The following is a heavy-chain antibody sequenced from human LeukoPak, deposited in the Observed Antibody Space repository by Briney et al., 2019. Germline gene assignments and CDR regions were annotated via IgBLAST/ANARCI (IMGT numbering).Heavy chain of an antibody. Sequence: SETLSLTCTVSGGSISSSSYYWGWIRQPPGTGLEWIGSIYYSGSTYYNPSLKSRVTISVDTSKNQFSLKLSSVTAADTAVYYCAGDSSSWFTSYYYGMDVWGQGTTVTVSS. D-gene: IGHD6-13*01. CDR3: AGDSSSWFTSYYYGMDV. CDR2: IYYSGST. V-gene: IGHV4-39*01. J-gene: IGHJ6*02. CDR1: GGSISSSSYY.